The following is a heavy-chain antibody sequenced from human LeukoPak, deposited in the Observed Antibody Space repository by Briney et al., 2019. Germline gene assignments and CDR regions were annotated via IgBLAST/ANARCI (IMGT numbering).Heavy chain of an antibody. J-gene: IGHJ6*04. CDR2: ISAYNDNT. CDR1: GYTFTSYG. CDR3: ARGLLGDYGMDV. V-gene: IGHV1-18*04. Sequence: ASVKISCKASGYTFTSYGINWVRQAPGQGLEWMGWISAYNDNTNYAQKLQGRVTMTTDTSTSTAYMELRSLRSDDTAVYYCARGLLGDYGMDVWGKGTTVTVSS. D-gene: IGHD5-18*01.